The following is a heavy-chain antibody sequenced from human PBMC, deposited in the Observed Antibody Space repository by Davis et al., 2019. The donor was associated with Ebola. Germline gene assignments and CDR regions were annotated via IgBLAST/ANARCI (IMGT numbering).Heavy chain of an antibody. J-gene: IGHJ4*02. CDR2: ISSSSSTI. CDR1: GFTFSSYS. V-gene: IGHV3-48*02. D-gene: IGHD3-22*01. Sequence: PGGSLRLSCAASGFTFSSYSMNWVRQAPGEGLEWVSYISSSSSTIYYADSVKGRFTISRDNAKNSLYLQMNSLRDEDTAVYYCAREGDYYDSSGYYGYWGQGTLVTVSS. CDR3: AREGDYYDSSGYYGY.